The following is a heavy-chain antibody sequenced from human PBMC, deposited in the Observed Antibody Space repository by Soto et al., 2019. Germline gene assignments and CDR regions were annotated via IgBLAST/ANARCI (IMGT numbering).Heavy chain of an antibody. V-gene: IGHV4-31*01. J-gene: IGHJ4*02. CDR2: IYYSGST. D-gene: IGHD2-21*02. CDR1: GGSISSGGYY. Sequence: QVQLQESGPGLVKPSQTLSLTCTVSGGSISSGGYYWSGIRQHPGKGLEWIGYIYYSGSTYYNPSLKSLVTISVDTSKNQFSLKLSSVTAADTAVYYCARARDLGGGDMGADLHYWGQGTLVTVSS. CDR3: ARARDLGGGDMGADLHY.